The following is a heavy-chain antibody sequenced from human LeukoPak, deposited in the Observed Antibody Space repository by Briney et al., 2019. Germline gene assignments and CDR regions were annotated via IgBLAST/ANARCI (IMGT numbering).Heavy chain of an antibody. J-gene: IGHJ4*02. CDR3: SRDSGAAAGTLDS. CDR2: IRDKAYGGTT. Sequence: GSLRLSCIASGFTFGDYAMTWFRQAPGKGLEWVGFIRDKAYGGTTDFAASVKGRFTISRDDSKGIAYLQINSLKTEDTAVYYCSRDSGAAAGTLDSWGQGTLVTVSS. CDR1: GFTFGDYA. D-gene: IGHD6-13*01. V-gene: IGHV3-49*03.